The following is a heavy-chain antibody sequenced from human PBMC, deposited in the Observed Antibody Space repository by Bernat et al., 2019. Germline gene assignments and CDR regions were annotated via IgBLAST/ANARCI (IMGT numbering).Heavy chain of an antibody. J-gene: IGHJ4*02. CDR1: GGSLSSSSYY. Sequence: QLQLQESGPGLVKPSETLSLTCTVSGGSLSSSSYYWGWIRQPPGKGLEWIGSIYYSGSTYYNPSLKSRVTISVDTSKNQFSLKLSSVTAADTAVYYCARAGAFPYFDYWGQGTLVTVSS. CDR3: ARAGAFPYFDY. D-gene: IGHD2-21*01. CDR2: IYYSGST. V-gene: IGHV4-39*01.